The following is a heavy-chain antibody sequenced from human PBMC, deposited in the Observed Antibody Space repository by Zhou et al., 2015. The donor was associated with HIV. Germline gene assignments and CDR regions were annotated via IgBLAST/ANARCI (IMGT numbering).Heavy chain of an antibody. V-gene: IGHV3-30*02. CDR2: IRYDGTDK. D-gene: IGHD4-11*01. CDR1: GFTFRTYG. Sequence: VQLVESGGGVVQPGRSLRLSCAASGFTFRTYGMHWVRQAPGKGLEWVAFIRYDGTDKHYADSVTGRFSISRDNSKNMLFLRMNSLRTDDTAMYYCATLYSSSQTYFDYWGQGTLVTVSS. J-gene: IGHJ4*02. CDR3: ATLYSSSQTYFDY.